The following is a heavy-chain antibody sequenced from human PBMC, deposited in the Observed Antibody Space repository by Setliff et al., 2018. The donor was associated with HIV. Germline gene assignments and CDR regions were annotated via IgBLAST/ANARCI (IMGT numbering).Heavy chain of an antibody. Sequence: SETLSLTCIVSGASISYNTWSWIRQPPGKGLQWIGFIHHSVTTSYNPSLKSRVTISLDTSKNQVSLKLSSVAAADTAVYHCARGAYRDGYDYWGQGTLVTVSS. CDR3: ARGAYRDGYDY. V-gene: IGHV4-59*01. CDR2: IHHSVTT. D-gene: IGHD5-18*01. J-gene: IGHJ4*02. CDR1: GASISYNT.